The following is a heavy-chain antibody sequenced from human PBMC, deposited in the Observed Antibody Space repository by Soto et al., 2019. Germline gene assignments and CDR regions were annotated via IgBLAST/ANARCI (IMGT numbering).Heavy chain of an antibody. CDR1: GFTFSSYS. CDR3: ARALPYDVWFGELFARNLTYYYYGMDV. Sequence: GGSLRLSCAASGFTFSSYSMNWVRQAPGKGLEWVSSISSSSSYIYYADSVKGRFTISRDNAKNSLYLQMNSLRAEDTAVYYCARALPYDVWFGELFARNLTYYYYGMDVWGQGTTVTVSS. J-gene: IGHJ6*02. D-gene: IGHD3-10*01. CDR2: ISSSSSYI. V-gene: IGHV3-21*01.